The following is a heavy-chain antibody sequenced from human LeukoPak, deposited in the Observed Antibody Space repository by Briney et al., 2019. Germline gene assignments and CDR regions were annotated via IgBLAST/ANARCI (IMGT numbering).Heavy chain of an antibody. CDR3: ARVSSSWPYYFDY. J-gene: IGHJ4*02. D-gene: IGHD6-13*01. Sequence: PSETLSLTCTVSGGSISSYYWSWLRQPAGRGLEWIGRIYTSGSTKYNPSLTSRVTMSVDTSKNQFSLKLSSVTAADTAVYYCARVSSSWPYYFDYWGQGTLVTVSS. V-gene: IGHV4-4*07. CDR2: IYTSGST. CDR1: GGSISSYY.